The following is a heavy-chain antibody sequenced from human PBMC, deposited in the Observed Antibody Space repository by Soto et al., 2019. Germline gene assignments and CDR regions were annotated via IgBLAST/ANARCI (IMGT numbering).Heavy chain of an antibody. CDR3: ARQPDFPGIAVSGKGYFDY. CDR2: IYYSGST. V-gene: IGHV4-39*01. Sequence: KPSETLSLTCRVSGGSLTSTTYYWAWIRQPPGRGLEWLGSIYYSGSTFYNPSLKSRGTISIDVSKTQFSLKLRAVTAADTAIYYCARQPDFPGIAVSGKGYFDYWVQGTLVTV. J-gene: IGHJ4*02. CDR1: GGSLTSTTYY. D-gene: IGHD6-19*01.